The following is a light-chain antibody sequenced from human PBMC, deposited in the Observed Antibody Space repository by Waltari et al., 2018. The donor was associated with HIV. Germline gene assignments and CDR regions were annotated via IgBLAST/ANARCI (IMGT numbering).Light chain of an antibody. V-gene: IGLV2-23*02. J-gene: IGLJ1*01. CDR1: SSDVGRYHG. CDR2: EVT. CDR3: CSYAGRSTHV. Sequence: QSALTQPAPVSGSPGQSITISCTGTSSDVGRYHGVFWYQRHPGKAPKLLIYEVTKRPSGVSNRFSGSKSGNTASLTISGLQAEDEADYYCCSYAGRSTHVFGTGTKVTVL.